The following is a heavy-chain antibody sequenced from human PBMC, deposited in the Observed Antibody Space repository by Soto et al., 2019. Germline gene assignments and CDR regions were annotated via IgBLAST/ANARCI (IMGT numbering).Heavy chain of an antibody. Sequence: EVYLVESGGGLVEPGRSLRLSCTASGFPFGNFLMSWFRQAPGKGMEWVGFIRSQPYGGTAEYAASVRGRFTISRDDSKGIAYLQMNSLQTEDSGVYYCIGGFPFWGQGTLVTVSS. V-gene: IGHV3-49*03. CDR3: IGGFPF. D-gene: IGHD3-10*01. CDR1: GFPFGNFL. J-gene: IGHJ4*02. CDR2: IRSQPYGGTA.